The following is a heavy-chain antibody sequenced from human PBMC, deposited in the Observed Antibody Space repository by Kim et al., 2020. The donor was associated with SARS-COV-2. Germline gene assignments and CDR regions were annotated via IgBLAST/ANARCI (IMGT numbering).Heavy chain of an antibody. CDR2: ISSASGGNT. CDR1: GFIFSSYA. J-gene: IGHJ2*01. CDR3: AEHRAPEGYWYFDL. Sequence: GGSLRLSCAASGFIFSSYAMTWVRQAPGKGLEWVSTISSASGGNTYYTDSVKGRFTISRDNSKNTVYLQMNSLRAEDTAVYYCAEHRAPEGYWYFDLWGRGTLVTVSS. V-gene: IGHV3-23*01.